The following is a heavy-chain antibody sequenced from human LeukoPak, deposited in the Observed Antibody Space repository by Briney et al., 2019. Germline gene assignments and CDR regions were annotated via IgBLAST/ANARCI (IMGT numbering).Heavy chain of an antibody. D-gene: IGHD3-22*01. J-gene: IGHJ3*02. CDR3: ARHGYYDSSGEAFDI. CDR2: IYHSGST. V-gene: IGHV4-38-2*01. Sequence: SETLSLTCAVSGYSISSGYYWGWIRQPPGKGLEWIGSIYHSGSTYYNPSLKSRVTISVDTSKNQFSLKLSSVTAADTAVYYCARHGYYDSSGEAFDIWGQGTMVTVS. CDR1: GYSISSGYY.